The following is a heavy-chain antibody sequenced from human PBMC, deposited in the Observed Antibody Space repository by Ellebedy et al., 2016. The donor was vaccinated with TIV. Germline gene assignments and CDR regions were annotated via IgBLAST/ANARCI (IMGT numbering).Heavy chain of an antibody. CDR2: FNAGNGNT. Sequence: AASVKVSCKASGYTFTSYAMHWVRQAPGQRLEWLGWFNAGNGNTKYSQKFQGSVTITRDTSASTAYMELSSLRSEDTAVYYCARVRAVAGTSFDYWGQGTLVTVSS. V-gene: IGHV1-3*01. CDR1: GYTFTSYA. J-gene: IGHJ4*02. CDR3: ARVRAVAGTSFDY. D-gene: IGHD6-19*01.